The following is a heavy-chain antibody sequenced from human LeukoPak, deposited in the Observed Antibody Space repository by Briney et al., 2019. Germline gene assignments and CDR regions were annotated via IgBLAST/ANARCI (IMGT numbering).Heavy chain of an antibody. Sequence: PSETLSLTCTVSGGSISGYYWSWIRQPAGKGLEWIGRIHTSGSTNYYPSLKSRVTMSVDTSKNQFSLKLTSVTAADTAVYYCARGYCNTTGCPWVDYWGQGTLVTVSS. CDR3: ARGYCNTTGCPWVDY. J-gene: IGHJ4*02. CDR1: GGSISGYY. V-gene: IGHV4-4*07. D-gene: IGHD2-2*01. CDR2: IHTSGST.